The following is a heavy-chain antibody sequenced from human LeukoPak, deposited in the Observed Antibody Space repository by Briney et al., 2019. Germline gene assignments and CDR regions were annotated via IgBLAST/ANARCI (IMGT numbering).Heavy chain of an antibody. D-gene: IGHD6-19*01. Sequence: GGSLRLSCAASGFTFSSYWMSWVRQAPGKGLEWVANIKKDGSEKYYVDSVKGRFTISRDNAKNSLYLQMNSLRAEDTAVYYCARDRVAVAATGYYYYYMDVWGKGTTVTISS. CDR3: ARDRVAVAATGYYYYYMDV. CDR2: IKKDGSEK. J-gene: IGHJ6*03. CDR1: GFTFSSYW. V-gene: IGHV3-7*01.